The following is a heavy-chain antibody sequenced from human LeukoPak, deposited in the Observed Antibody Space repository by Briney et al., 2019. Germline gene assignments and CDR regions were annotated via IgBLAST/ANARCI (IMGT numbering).Heavy chain of an antibody. CDR1: GFTFSNAW. Sequence: PGDSLRLSCAASGFTFSNAWMGWVRQAPGKGLEWVGRIKSKTDGETTDYAAPVKGRFTISRDDSKNTLSLQMNGLKTEDTAVYYCTIFTYGGIDYWGQGTLVTVSS. CDR2: IKSKTDGETT. CDR3: TIFTYGGIDY. V-gene: IGHV3-15*01. D-gene: IGHD4/OR15-4a*01. J-gene: IGHJ4*02.